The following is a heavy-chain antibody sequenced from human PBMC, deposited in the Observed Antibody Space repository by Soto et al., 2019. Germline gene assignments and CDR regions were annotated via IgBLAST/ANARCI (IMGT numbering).Heavy chain of an antibody. D-gene: IGHD3-10*01. CDR2: ISSSSSTI. J-gene: IGHJ6*03. Sequence: GGSLRLSCAASGFTFSSYSMNWVRQAPGKGLEWVSYISSSSSTIYYADSVKGRFTISRDNAKNSLYLQMNSLRAEDTAVYYCARSYYYGSEPWASYYYMDVWGKGTTVTVSS. CDR3: ARSYYYGSEPWASYYYMDV. V-gene: IGHV3-48*01. CDR1: GFTFSSYS.